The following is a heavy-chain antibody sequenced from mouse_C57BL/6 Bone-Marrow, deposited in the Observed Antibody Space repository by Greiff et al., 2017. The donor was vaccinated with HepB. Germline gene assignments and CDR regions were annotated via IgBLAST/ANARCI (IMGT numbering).Heavy chain of an antibody. Sequence: VQLQQSGAELVRPGASVKLSCTASGFNIKDDYMHWVKQRPEQGLEWIGWIDPENGDTEYASKFQGKATITADTSSNTAYLQLSSLTSEDTAVYYCTTLGWLLRLYYFDYWGQGTTLTVSS. CDR1: GFNIKDDY. J-gene: IGHJ2*01. V-gene: IGHV14-4*01. CDR3: TTLGWLLRLYYFDY. D-gene: IGHD2-3*01. CDR2: IDPENGDT.